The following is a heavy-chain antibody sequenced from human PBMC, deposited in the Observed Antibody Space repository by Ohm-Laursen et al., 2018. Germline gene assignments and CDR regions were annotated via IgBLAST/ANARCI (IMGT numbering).Heavy chain of an antibody. Sequence: SLRLSCTASGFTFNTYGMHWLRQAPGKGLEWVSFISDDGSNKYYVDSVKGRFTIARDNSKNTLYLQMNGLRPEDTAVYYCAKDRSGTYRVSDYWGQGTLVTVSS. D-gene: IGHD1-26*01. J-gene: IGHJ4*02. CDR3: AKDRSGTYRVSDY. V-gene: IGHV3-30*18. CDR2: ISDDGSNK. CDR1: GFTFNTYG.